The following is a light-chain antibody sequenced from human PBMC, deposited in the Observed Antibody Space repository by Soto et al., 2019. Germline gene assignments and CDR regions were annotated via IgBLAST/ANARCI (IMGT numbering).Light chain of an antibody. V-gene: IGKV3-20*01. CDR2: AAS. Sequence: ETVLTQSPGTLSLSPGERATLSCRASQTVSNSYVAWYQHKPGQTPRVLIYAASSRTPGIPDRFSGSGYGTEFTLTISSLQSEDSAVYYCQQYNSWLWTFGQGTKVEIK. CDR1: QTVSNSY. CDR3: QQYNSWLWT. J-gene: IGKJ1*01.